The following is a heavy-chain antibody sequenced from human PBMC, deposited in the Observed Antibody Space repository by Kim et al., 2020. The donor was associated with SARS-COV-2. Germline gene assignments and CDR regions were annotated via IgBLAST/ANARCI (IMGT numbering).Heavy chain of an antibody. CDR1: GFTFSNAW. CDR2: IKSKTDGGTT. Sequence: GGSLRLSCAASGFTFSNAWMSWVRQAPGKGLEWVGRIKSKTDGGTTDYAAPVKGRFTISRDDSKNTLYLQMNSLKTEDTAVYYCTTAQWLVHENDYWGQGTLVTVSS. J-gene: IGHJ4*02. D-gene: IGHD6-19*01. V-gene: IGHV3-15*01. CDR3: TTAQWLVHENDY.